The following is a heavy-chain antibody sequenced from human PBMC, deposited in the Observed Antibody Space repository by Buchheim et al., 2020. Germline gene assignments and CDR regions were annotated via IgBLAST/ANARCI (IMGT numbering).Heavy chain of an antibody. Sequence: QVQLQESGPGLVKPSGTLSLTCAVSGDSITSSNWWSWVRQPAGKGLEWIGEIFHSGGTHYNPSLKSRVSISIDKSKSQFSLNVNSVTAADTAVYYCATKKGNGGSDYYGMADWGQGTT. J-gene: IGHJ6*01. CDR2: IFHSGGT. CDR1: GDSITSSNW. D-gene: IGHD2-8*01. CDR3: ATKKGNGGSDYYGMAD. V-gene: IGHV4-4*02.